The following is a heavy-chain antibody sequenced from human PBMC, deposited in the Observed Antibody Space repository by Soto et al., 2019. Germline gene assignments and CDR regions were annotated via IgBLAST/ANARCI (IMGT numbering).Heavy chain of an antibody. V-gene: IGHV4-39*01. D-gene: IGHD6-13*01. CDR1: GGSISSSSYY. CDR2: IYYSGST. J-gene: IGHJ6*02. CDR3: ARHGQYSSSWYSSHYYYGMDV. Sequence: SETLSLTCTVSGGSISSSSYYWGWIRQPPGKGLEWIGSIYYSGSTYYNPSLKSRVTISVDTSKNQFSLKLSSVTAADTAVYYCARHGQYSSSWYSSHYYYGMDVWGQGTTVTVSS.